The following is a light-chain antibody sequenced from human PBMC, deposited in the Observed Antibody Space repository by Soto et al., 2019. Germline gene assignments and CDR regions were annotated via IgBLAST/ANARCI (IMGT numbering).Light chain of an antibody. CDR3: SSFAGSNNWV. J-gene: IGLJ3*02. V-gene: IGLV2-8*01. CDR2: EVS. Sequence: QSVLTQPPSASGSPGQSVTISCAGTSSDVGGYNYVSWYQHHPGKAPKLMIYEVSNRPSGVPDRFSGSKSGNTASLTVSGLQAEDEAEYYCSSFAGSNNWVFGGGTKLTVL. CDR1: SSDVGGYNY.